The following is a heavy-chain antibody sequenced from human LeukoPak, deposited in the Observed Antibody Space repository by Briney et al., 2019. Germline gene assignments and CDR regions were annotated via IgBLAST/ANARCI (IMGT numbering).Heavy chain of an antibody. J-gene: IGHJ4*02. D-gene: IGHD6-13*01. V-gene: IGHV3-7*01. CDR2: IKQDGSEK. CDR1: GFIFSTYS. CDR3: AREGSSWYGDY. Sequence: GGSLRLSCAASGFIFSTYSMNWVRQAPGKGLEWVANIKQDGSEKYYVDSVKGRFTISRDNAKNSLYLQMNSLRAEDTAVYYCAREGSSWYGDYWGQGTLVTVSS.